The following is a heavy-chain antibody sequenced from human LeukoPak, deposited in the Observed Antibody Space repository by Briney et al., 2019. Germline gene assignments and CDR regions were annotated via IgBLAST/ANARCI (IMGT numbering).Heavy chain of an antibody. CDR2: IRYDGSNN. Sequence: EGSLTLSCAASGFTFISYGMHWLRQAPGKGLVRVEFIRYDGSNNYYADSVKGRFTISRDNSKNTLYLQMKSLRAEDTAVYYCAKGGGYEAQYYYYYLDVWGKGTTVTISS. CDR1: GFTFISYG. J-gene: IGHJ6*03. V-gene: IGHV3-30*02. D-gene: IGHD5-12*01. CDR3: AKGGGYEAQYYYYYLDV.